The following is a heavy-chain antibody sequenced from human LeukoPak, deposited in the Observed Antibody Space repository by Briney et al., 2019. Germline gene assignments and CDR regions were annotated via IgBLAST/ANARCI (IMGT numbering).Heavy chain of an antibody. V-gene: IGHV3-74*01. J-gene: IGHJ6*03. CDR1: GFTFSSYW. CDR3: ASVPTIHYYFYYMDV. D-gene: IGHD1-1*01. Sequence: GGSLRLSCAASGFTFSSYWMHWVRQAPGKGLVWVSRIDSDGSGATYADSVKGRFTISRGNARNTLYLQMTSLRAEDTAVYYCASVPTIHYYFYYMDVWGKGTTVTVSS. CDR2: IDSDGSGA.